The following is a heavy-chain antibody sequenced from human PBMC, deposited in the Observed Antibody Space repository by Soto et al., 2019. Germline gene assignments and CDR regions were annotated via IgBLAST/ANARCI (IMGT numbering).Heavy chain of an antibody. V-gene: IGHV1-69*13. CDR1: GGTFSSYA. D-gene: IGHD5-12*01. CDR2: IIPIFGTG. CDR3: ARPVEMATISRSYLFY. Sequence: SVKVSCKASGGTFSSYAINWVRQAPGQGLEWMGGIIPIFGTGNYAQKFQGRVTITADESTSTAYLDLSGLRPEDTAVYYCARPVEMATISRSYLFYWGQGTLVTVSS. J-gene: IGHJ4*02.